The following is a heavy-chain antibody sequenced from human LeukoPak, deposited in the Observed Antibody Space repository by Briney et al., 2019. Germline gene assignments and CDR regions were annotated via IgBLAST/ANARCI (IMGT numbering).Heavy chain of an antibody. J-gene: IGHJ4*02. V-gene: IGHV1-2*02. CDR1: GYTFTGYY. Sequence: ASVKVSCKASGYTFTGYYMYWMRQAPGQGLEWMGWINPNSGDTNYAQKFQGRVTMTSDTSISTAYMELSRLRSDDTAVYYCARDSSGWYAGYWGQGTLVTVSS. CDR2: INPNSGDT. D-gene: IGHD6-19*01. CDR3: ARDSSGWYAGY.